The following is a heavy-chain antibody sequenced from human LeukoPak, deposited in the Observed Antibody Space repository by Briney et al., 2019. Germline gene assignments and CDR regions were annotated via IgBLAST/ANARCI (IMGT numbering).Heavy chain of an antibody. V-gene: IGHV4-59*01. J-gene: IGHJ6*02. D-gene: IGHD1-1*01. CDR2: IYYSGST. Sequence: PSETLPLTCTVSGGSISSYYWSWIRQPPGKGLEWIGYIYYSGSTNYNPSLKSRVTISVDTSKNQFSLKLSSVTAADTAVYYCAREKITTGTTRGYYYYYGMDVWGQGTTVTVSS. CDR3: AREKITTGTTRGYYYYYGMDV. CDR1: GGSISSYY.